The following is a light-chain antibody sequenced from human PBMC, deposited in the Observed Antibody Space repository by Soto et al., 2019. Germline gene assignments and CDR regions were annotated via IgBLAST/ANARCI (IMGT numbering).Light chain of an antibody. CDR3: QQRSNWPPYT. J-gene: IGKJ2*01. CDR1: QSVSSY. V-gene: IGKV3-11*01. Sequence: EIVLTQSPATLSLSPGERATLSCRASQSVSSYVAWYQQKPGQAPRLLIYDASNRATGIPARFSGSGSGTDCTLAISSLVPEHFAVYYCQQRSNWPPYTFGQGTKLAIK. CDR2: DAS.